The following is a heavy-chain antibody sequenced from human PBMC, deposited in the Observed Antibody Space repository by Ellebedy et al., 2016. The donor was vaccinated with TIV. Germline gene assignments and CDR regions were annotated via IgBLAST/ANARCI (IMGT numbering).Heavy chain of an antibody. Sequence: GGSLRLSCAASGFTITNYYMTWVRHAPGKGLAWVSVIYTDGNTKYSDSVQGRFTISRDTSKNTVYLQMNSLRVDDTAVYYCARGITLIRGVIDYRMDVWGQGTTVTVSS. CDR1: GFTITNYY. CDR3: ARGITLIRGVIDYRMDV. V-gene: IGHV3-66*01. CDR2: IYTDGNT. D-gene: IGHD3-10*01. J-gene: IGHJ6*02.